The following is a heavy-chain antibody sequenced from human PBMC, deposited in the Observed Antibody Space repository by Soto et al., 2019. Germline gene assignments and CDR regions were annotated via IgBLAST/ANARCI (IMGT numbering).Heavy chain of an antibody. J-gene: IGHJ6*01. CDR1: GGSISSGGYS. CDR2: IYHSGST. Sequence: PSETLSLTCAVSGGSISSGGYSWSWIRQPPGKGLEWIGYIYHSGSTYYNPSLKSRVTISVDRSKNQFSLKLSSVTAADTAVYYCARGFGLLLWFGELLSGGPGMDVWGQGTTVTVSS. D-gene: IGHD3-10*01. CDR3: ARGFGLLLWFGELLSGGPGMDV. V-gene: IGHV4-30-2*01.